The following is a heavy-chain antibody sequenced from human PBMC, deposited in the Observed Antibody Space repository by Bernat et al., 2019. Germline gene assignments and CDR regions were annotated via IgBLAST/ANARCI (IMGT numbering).Heavy chain of an antibody. CDR3: ARAMREYSSSAHFDY. Sequence: QVQLVQSGAEVKKPGASVKVSCKASGYTFTSYAMHWVRQAPGQRLEWMGWINAGNGNTKYSQKFQGRVTITRDTSASTAYMELSGLRSEDTAVYYCARAMREYSSSAHFDYWGQGTLVSVSS. J-gene: IGHJ4*02. D-gene: IGHD6-6*01. V-gene: IGHV1-3*01. CDR1: GYTFTSYA. CDR2: INAGNGNT.